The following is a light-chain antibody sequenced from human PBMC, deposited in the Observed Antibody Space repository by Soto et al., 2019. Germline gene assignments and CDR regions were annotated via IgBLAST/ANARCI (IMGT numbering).Light chain of an antibody. CDR1: SSDVGGYNY. CDR2: EVS. Sequence: QSVLAQPPSASGSPGQSVTISCTGTSSDVGGYNYVSWYQQHPGKAPKLMIYEVSKRPSGVPDRFSGSKSGNTASLTVSGLQAEDEAAYYCSSYAGRNNFYVFGTGTKVTVL. V-gene: IGLV2-8*01. CDR3: SSYAGRNNFYV. J-gene: IGLJ1*01.